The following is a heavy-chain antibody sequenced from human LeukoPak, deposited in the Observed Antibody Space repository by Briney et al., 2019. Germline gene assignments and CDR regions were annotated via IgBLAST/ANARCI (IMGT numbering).Heavy chain of an antibody. D-gene: IGHD5-18*01. Sequence: GGSLRLSCAASGFTFSSYGMHWVRQAPGKGLEWVAFIRYDGSNKYYADSVKGRFTISRDNSKNTLYLQMNSLRAEDRAVYYCAKNRYSYGPFDYWGQGTLVTVSS. CDR1: GFTFSSYG. V-gene: IGHV3-30*02. J-gene: IGHJ4*02. CDR3: AKNRYSYGPFDY. CDR2: IRYDGSNK.